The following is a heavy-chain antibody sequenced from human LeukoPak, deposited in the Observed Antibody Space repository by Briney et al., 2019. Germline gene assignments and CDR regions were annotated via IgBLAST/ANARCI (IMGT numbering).Heavy chain of an antibody. CDR1: EFTVSSNY. CDR2: IYSGGST. D-gene: IGHD2-15*01. CDR3: ASTQRGDYFDY. J-gene: IGHJ4*02. Sequence: KPGGSLRLSCAASEFTVSSNYMSWIRQAPGKGLEWVSVIYSGGSTYYADSVKGRFTISRDKSKNTLYLQMNSLRAEDTAVYYCASTQRGDYFDYWGQGTLVTVSS. V-gene: IGHV3-66*01.